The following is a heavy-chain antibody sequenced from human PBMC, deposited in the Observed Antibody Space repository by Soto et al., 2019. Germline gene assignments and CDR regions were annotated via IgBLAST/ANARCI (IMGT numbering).Heavy chain of an antibody. Sequence: PSGTLSLTCTVSGGSISTYYWSWIRQPAGKGLEWIGRIYASGSTNYNPSLKSRVTMSVATSKNQFSRKLSSVTAADTAVYYCARGGMVIIPTATAFDYWGQGPLVTVSS. CDR3: ARGGMVIIPTATAFDY. V-gene: IGHV4-4*07. J-gene: IGHJ4*02. CDR2: IYASGST. CDR1: GGSISTYY. D-gene: IGHD2-2*01.